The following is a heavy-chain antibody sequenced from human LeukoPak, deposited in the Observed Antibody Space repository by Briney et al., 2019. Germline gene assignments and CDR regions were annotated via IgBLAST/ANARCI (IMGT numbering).Heavy chain of an antibody. CDR2: INPNSGGT. D-gene: IGHD6-13*01. CDR3: ARGGAAAGTFDY. J-gene: IGHJ4*02. V-gene: IGHV1-2*02. Sequence: ASVKVSCKASGYTFTGYYIHWVRQAPGQGLEWMGWINPNSGGTNYAQKLQGRVTMTTDTSTSTAYMELRSLRSDDTAVYYCARGGAAAGTFDYWGQGTLVTVSS. CDR1: GYTFTGYY.